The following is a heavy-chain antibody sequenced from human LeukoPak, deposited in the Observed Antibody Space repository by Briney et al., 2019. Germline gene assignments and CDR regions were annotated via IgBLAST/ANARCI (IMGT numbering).Heavy chain of an antibody. D-gene: IGHD3-10*01. CDR3: ARVMAGYSYMDV. Sequence: GGSLRLSCAASGFTFSRYAMNWVRQAPGKGLEWVSSINTTSSSSYIHYADSMKGRFTISRDNAKSSLYLQMNSLRAEDTAVYYCARVMAGYSYMDVWGKGTTVTVSS. CDR2: INTTSSSSYI. J-gene: IGHJ6*03. CDR1: GFTFSRYA. V-gene: IGHV3-21*01.